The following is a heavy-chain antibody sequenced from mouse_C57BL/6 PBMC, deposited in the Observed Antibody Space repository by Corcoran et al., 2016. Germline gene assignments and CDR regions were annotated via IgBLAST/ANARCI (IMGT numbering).Heavy chain of an antibody. D-gene: IGHD2-3*01. J-gene: IGHJ3*01. CDR3: TTYDGYYLAY. Sequence: EVQLQQSGAELVRPGASVKLSCTASGFNIKDYYMHCVKQRPEQGLEWIGRIDPEDGDTEYAPKFQGKATMTVDTSSNTAYLQLSSLTSEDTAVYYCTTYDGYYLAYWGQGTLVTVSA. CDR1: GFNIKDYY. CDR2: IDPEDGDT. V-gene: IGHV14-1*01.